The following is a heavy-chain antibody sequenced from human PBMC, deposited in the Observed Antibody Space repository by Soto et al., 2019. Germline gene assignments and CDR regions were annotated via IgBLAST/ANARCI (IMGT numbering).Heavy chain of an antibody. CDR1: GFTFSNAW. CDR3: TGGFPKYYFDY. Sequence: GGSLRLSCAASGFTFSNAWMSWVRQAPGKGLEWVGRIKSKTDGGTTDYAAPVKGRFTISRDDSKNTLYLQMNSLKTEDTAVYYCTGGFPKYYFDYWGQGTLVTVSS. D-gene: IGHD3-16*01. V-gene: IGHV3-15*01. CDR2: IKSKTDGGTT. J-gene: IGHJ4*02.